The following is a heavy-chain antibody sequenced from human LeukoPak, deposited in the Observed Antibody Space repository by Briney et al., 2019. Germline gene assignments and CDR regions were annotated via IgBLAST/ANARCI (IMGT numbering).Heavy chain of an antibody. J-gene: IGHJ6*03. CDR2: IYTSGST. CDR1: GGSISSSSYY. Sequence: SETLSLTCTVSGGSISSSSYYWSWLRQPAGKGLEWIGRIYTSGSTNYNPSLKSRVTISVDTSKNQFSLRLNSVTAADTAVYFCARVKGPMWYGSGYFYYYYMDVWGKGTTVTVSS. CDR3: ARVKGPMWYGSGYFYYYYMDV. D-gene: IGHD3-10*01. V-gene: IGHV4-61*02.